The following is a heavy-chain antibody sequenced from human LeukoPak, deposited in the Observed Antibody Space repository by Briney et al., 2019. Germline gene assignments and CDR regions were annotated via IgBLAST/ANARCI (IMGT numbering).Heavy chain of an antibody. J-gene: IGHJ5*02. CDR3: AFYYYGTRRFDP. D-gene: IGHD3-10*01. Sequence: GGSLRLSCAASGFTFSNAWMSWVRQAPGKGLEWVGRIKSKTDGGTTDYAAPAKGRFTISRDDSKNTLYLQMNSLKTEDTAVYYCAFYYYGTRRFDPWGQGTLVTVSS. CDR2: IKSKTDGGTT. CDR1: GFTFSNAW. V-gene: IGHV3-15*01.